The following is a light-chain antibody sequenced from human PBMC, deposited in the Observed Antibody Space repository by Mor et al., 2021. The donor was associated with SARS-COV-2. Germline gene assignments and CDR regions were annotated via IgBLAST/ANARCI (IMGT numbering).Light chain of an antibody. J-gene: IGKJ2*01. CDR1: QTVSSSF. Sequence: LSLSPGERATLSCRASQTVSSSFLAWYQQKPGQAPRLLIHGTSNRATGIPDRFSGSGSGTDFTLTISRLEPEDFAVYYCQLYDTSSYTFGQGT. V-gene: IGKV3-20*01. CDR2: GTS. CDR3: QLYDTSSYT.